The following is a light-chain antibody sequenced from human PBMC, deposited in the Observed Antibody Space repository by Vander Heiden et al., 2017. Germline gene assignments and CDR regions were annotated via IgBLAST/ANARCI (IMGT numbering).Light chain of an antibody. V-gene: IGLV3-25*03. CDR2: KDS. CDR3: QSADSSGSWV. CDR1: ALPKQY. Sequence: SYELTQPPSVSVSPGQTARITCSGDALPKQYAYWYQQKPGQPPVLVIYKDSERPSGIPERFSGSSSGTTVTLTISGVQAEDEADYYCQSADSSGSWVFGGGTKL. J-gene: IGLJ3*02.